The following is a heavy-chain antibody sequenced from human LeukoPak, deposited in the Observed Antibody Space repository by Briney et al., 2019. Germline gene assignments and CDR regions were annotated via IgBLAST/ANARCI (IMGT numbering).Heavy chain of an antibody. Sequence: GGSLRLSCAASGFTFSSYAMHWVRQAPGQRLEWMGWINAGNGNTKYSQKFQGRVTITRDTSASTAYMELSSLRSEDTAVYYCARAPMVRGVILRFDYWGQGTLVTVSS. J-gene: IGHJ4*02. D-gene: IGHD3-10*01. CDR3: ARAPMVRGVILRFDY. V-gene: IGHV1-3*01. CDR2: INAGNGNT. CDR1: GFTFSSYA.